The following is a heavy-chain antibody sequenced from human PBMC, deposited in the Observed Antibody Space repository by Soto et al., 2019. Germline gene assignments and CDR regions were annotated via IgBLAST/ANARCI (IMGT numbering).Heavy chain of an antibody. CDR2: ISYDGSNE. D-gene: IGHD6-13*01. CDR3: ATRIAEDPLFDP. V-gene: IGHV3-30*03. Sequence: QVQLVESGGGVVQPGLSLTLSCAASGFTFSDYGMHWVRQAPGKGLEWVAFISYDGSNEYYADSVKGRFTISRDNSKNTLYLQMNSLRAEDTAVYYCATRIAEDPLFDPWGQGTLVTVSS. J-gene: IGHJ5*02. CDR1: GFTFSDYG.